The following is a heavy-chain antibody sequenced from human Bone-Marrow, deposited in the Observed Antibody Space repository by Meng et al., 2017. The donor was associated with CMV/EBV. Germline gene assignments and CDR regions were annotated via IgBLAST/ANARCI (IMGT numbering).Heavy chain of an antibody. Sequence: SGYPFTSYAMHWVRQAPGQRLEWMGWINAGNGNTKYSQKFQGRVTITRDTSASTAYMELSSLRSEDTAVYYCARDGVGSSGWHLFDYWGQGTLVTVSS. V-gene: IGHV1-3*01. CDR3: ARDGVGSSGWHLFDY. CDR1: GYPFTSYA. J-gene: IGHJ4*02. CDR2: INAGNGNT. D-gene: IGHD6-19*01.